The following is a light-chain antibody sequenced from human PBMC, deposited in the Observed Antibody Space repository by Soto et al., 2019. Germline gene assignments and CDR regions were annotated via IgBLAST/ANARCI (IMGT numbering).Light chain of an antibody. CDR1: SSDVGGYNY. Sequence: QPVLTQPASVSGSPGQSITISCTGSSSDVGGYNYVSWYQQHPDKAPKVIIYEVSNRPSGVSNRFSGSKSGNTASLTISGLQAEDEADYYCSSYTSSITYVVFGGGTKVTVL. V-gene: IGLV2-14*01. CDR2: EVS. CDR3: SSYTSSITYVV. J-gene: IGLJ2*01.